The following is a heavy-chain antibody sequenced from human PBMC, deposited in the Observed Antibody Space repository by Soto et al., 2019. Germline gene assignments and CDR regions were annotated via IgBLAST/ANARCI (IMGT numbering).Heavy chain of an antibody. CDR2: IRVYNGNT. Sequence: QVQLVQSGAEVKKPGASVKVSCKASGYTFTSYGISWVRQAPGQGLEWMGWIRVYNGNTNYAQKLQGRVTTPTDTSTSTAYMELRSLKSADTAVYSCARDSPPNDYWGQGTLVTVSS. J-gene: IGHJ4*02. V-gene: IGHV1-18*01. CDR1: GYTFTSYG. CDR3: ARDSPPNDY.